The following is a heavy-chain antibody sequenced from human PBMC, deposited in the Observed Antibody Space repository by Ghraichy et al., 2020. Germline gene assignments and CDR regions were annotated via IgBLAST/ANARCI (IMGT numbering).Heavy chain of an antibody. Sequence: GESLNISCVASGFTFRSYTMNWVRQAPGKGLEWVSYISSSSTIIYYADSVKGRFTISRDNAKNSLYLQMNSLRVEDTAIYYCANIYCGGDCNRSWGQGTLVIVSS. CDR1: GFTFRSYT. V-gene: IGHV3-48*01. CDR3: ANIYCGGDCNRS. J-gene: IGHJ5*02. D-gene: IGHD2-21*02. CDR2: ISSSSTII.